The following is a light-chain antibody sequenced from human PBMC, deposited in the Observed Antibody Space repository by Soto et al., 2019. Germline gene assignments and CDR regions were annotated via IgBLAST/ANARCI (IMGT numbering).Light chain of an antibody. Sequence: QSVLTQSPSASASLGASVKLTCTLSSGHSSYAIAWHQQQPEKGPRYLMKLNSDGSHSKGDGIPDRFSGSSSGPERYLTISSLQSEDEADYYCQTWGTGIRVFGGGTKLTVL. J-gene: IGLJ3*02. CDR2: LNSDGSH. CDR1: SGHSSYA. CDR3: QTWGTGIRV. V-gene: IGLV4-69*01.